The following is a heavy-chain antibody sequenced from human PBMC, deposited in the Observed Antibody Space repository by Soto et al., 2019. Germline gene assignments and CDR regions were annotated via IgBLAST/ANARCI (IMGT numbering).Heavy chain of an antibody. V-gene: IGHV1-46*03. CDR3: ARDFVEVPSAMYWFAS. J-gene: IGHJ5*01. CDR1: GYTFTRYY. CDR2: INPSGGST. Sequence: QVQLVQSGAEVKKPGASVRLSCKASGYTFTRYYMHWVRQAPGQGLEWMGIINPSGGSTVYAKNCQSRVTMTRDTSTSTVYMDLSGLRPEDTAVYFCARDFVEVPSAMYWFASWGQGTLVTVSS. D-gene: IGHD2-2*01.